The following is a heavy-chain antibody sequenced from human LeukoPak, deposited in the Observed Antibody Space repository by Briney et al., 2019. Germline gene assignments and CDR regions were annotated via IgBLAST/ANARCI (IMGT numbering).Heavy chain of an antibody. Sequence: GGSLRLSCGASGFSFDDYAMHWVRQAPGKGLEWVSLISGAGGTTYYTDSVKGRFTISRDNSKDSLYLQMNSLRTEDAALYYCAKDSRYSTTWYYYYGLDVWGQGTTVTVSS. CDR2: ISGAGGTT. CDR3: AKDSRYSTTWYYYYGLDV. D-gene: IGHD6-13*01. J-gene: IGHJ6*02. CDR1: GFSFDDYA. V-gene: IGHV3-43*02.